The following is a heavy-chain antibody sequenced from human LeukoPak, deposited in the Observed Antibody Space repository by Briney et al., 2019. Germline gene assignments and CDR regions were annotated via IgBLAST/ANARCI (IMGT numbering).Heavy chain of an antibody. CDR3: ARLNDYGGKGAAFDI. V-gene: IGHV1-18*01. CDR1: GYTFTSYG. D-gene: IGHD4-23*01. Sequence: ASVTVSFKASGYTFTSYGISWVRQAPGQGGEWMGWISAYNGNTNYAQKLQGRVTMTTDTSTSTAYMELRSLRSDDTAVYYCARLNDYGGKGAAFDIWGQGTMVTVSS. CDR2: ISAYNGNT. J-gene: IGHJ3*02.